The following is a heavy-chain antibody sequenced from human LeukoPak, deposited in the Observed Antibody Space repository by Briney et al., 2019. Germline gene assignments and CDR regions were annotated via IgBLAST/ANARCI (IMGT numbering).Heavy chain of an antibody. CDR3: ARSQQLARNYFDY. D-gene: IGHD6-13*01. Sequence: GASVKVSCKVSGYTLTELSMHWVRQAPGQGLEWMGIINPSGGSTSYAQKFQGRVTMTRDTSTSTVYMELSSLRSEDTAVYYCARSQQLARNYFDYWGQGTLVTVSS. CDR1: GYTLTELS. J-gene: IGHJ4*02. V-gene: IGHV1-46*01. CDR2: INPSGGST.